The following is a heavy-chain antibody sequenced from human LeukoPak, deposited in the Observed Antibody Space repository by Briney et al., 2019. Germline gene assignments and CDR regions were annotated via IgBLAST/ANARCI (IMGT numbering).Heavy chain of an antibody. CDR1: GLTFDGYA. J-gene: IGHJ5*02. Sequence: GGSLTLSCAASGLTFDGYAMHWVRQAPGRGPEWVSGISWNSGTIDYGDSVKGRFTISRDNGKSSLYLEMNSLRPDDTAFYYCAKDKGCIPYNCFDLWGQGTLVTVSS. D-gene: IGHD4/OR15-4a*01. CDR2: ISWNSGTI. V-gene: IGHV3-9*01. CDR3: AKDKGCIPYNCFDL.